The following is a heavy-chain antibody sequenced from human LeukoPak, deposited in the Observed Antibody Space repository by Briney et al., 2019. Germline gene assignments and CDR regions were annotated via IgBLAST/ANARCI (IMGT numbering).Heavy chain of an antibody. CDR3: ARARRGRFDY. D-gene: IGHD3-10*01. J-gene: IGHJ4*02. CDR2: IYYSGST. V-gene: IGHV4-31*03. CDR1: GGSISSGGYY. Sequence: SQTLSLTCTVSGGSISSGGYYWSWIRQHPGKGLEWIGYIYYSGSTYYNSSLKSRVTISVDTSKNQFSLKLSSVTAADTAVYYCARARRGRFDYWGQGTLVTVSS.